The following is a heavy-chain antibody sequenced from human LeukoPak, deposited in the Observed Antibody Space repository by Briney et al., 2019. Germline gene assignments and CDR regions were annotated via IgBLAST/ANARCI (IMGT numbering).Heavy chain of an antibody. D-gene: IGHD3-10*01. CDR1: GFTFSSYS. Sequence: PGGSLRLSCAASGFTFSSYSMNWVRQAPGKGLEWVSSISSSSSYIYYADSVKGRFTISRDNAKNSLYLQMNSLRAEDTAVYYCARDLVVRGVFDYWGQGTLVTVSS. CDR2: ISSSSSYI. V-gene: IGHV3-21*01. J-gene: IGHJ4*02. CDR3: ARDLVVRGVFDY.